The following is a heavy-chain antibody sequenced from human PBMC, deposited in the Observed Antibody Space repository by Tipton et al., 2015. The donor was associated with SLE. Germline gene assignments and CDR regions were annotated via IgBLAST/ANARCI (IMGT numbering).Heavy chain of an antibody. CDR3: AREDVYYYDSSAHGMDV. CDR1: GFTVSSNY. J-gene: IGHJ6*02. CDR2: IYSGGNT. V-gene: IGHV3-66*01. Sequence: SLRLSCAASGFTVSSNYMSWVRQAPGKGLEWVSVIYSGGNTYYADSVKGRFTISRDNSKTTLYLQMNSLRAEDTAVYYCAREDVYYYDSSAHGMDVWSQGTTVTVSS. D-gene: IGHD3-22*01.